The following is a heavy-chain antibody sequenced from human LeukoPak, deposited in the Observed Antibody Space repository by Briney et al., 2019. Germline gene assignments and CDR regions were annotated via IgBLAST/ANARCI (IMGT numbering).Heavy chain of an antibody. Sequence: GGSLRLSCAASGFTFSSYAMSWVRQAPGKGLEWVSAISGSGGSTYYADSVKGRFTISRDNSKNTLYLQMNSLRAEDTAVYYCAKEGEDYGSGSYYWYYYYGMDVWGQGTTVTVSS. V-gene: IGHV3-23*01. CDR2: ISGSGGST. CDR1: GFTFSSYA. CDR3: AKEGEDYGSGSYYWYYYYGMDV. J-gene: IGHJ6*02. D-gene: IGHD3-10*01.